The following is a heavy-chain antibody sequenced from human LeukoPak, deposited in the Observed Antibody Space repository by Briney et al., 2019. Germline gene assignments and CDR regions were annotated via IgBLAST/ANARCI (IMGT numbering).Heavy chain of an antibody. D-gene: IGHD5-18*01. CDR3: ASSLDTAFIY. J-gene: IGHJ4*02. CDR2: IYYRSKWSN. CDR1: GDSVSSNSAA. Sequence: SQTLSLTCAISGDSVSSNSAAWNWIRQSPSRGLEWLGRIYYRSKWSNDYGVSVKSRITINPDTSKNQFSLQLNSVTPEDTAVYYCASSLDTAFIYWGQGIRLTVSS. V-gene: IGHV6-1*01.